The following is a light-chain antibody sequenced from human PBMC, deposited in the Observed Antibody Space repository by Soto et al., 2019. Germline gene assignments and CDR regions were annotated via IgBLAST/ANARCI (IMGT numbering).Light chain of an antibody. J-gene: IGKJ4*01. CDR3: QKHHSSPLT. CDR2: AAS. Sequence: DIQMTQSPSSLSASVGDRVTITCRASQGISNYLAWYQQKPGKVPKVLIYAASTLQSGVPSRFSAIGSGTDFTLTISSLQPYFFSTYYCQKHHSSPLTFCGGTNSDIK. V-gene: IGKV1-27*01. CDR1: QGISNY.